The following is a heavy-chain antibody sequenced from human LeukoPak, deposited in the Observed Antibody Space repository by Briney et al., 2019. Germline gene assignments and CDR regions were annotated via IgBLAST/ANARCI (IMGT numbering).Heavy chain of an antibody. CDR3: VRHLSAGRPAFDI. V-gene: IGHV4-59*08. CDR2: IYYSGST. CDR1: GGSINSYY. J-gene: IGHJ3*02. Sequence: ASETLSLTCTVSGGSINSYYWSWIRQPPGKGLEWIGYIYYSGSTNYNPSLKSRVTISVDTSNNKFSLKLTSLTAADTAVYCCVRHLSAGRPAFDIWGQGTMVTVSS. D-gene: IGHD2-15*01.